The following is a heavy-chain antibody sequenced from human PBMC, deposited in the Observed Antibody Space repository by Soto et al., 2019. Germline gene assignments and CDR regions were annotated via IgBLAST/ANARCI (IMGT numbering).Heavy chain of an antibody. CDR1: GGSISSSSYY. V-gene: IGHV4-39*01. Sequence: SETLSLTCTVSGGSISSSSYYWGWIRQPPGKGLEWIGSIYYSGYTYYNPSLKSRVTISVDTSKNQFSLKLSSVTAADTAAYYCASLSYYYDSSGYSGIDYWGRGTLVTVSS. CDR3: ASLSYYYDSSGYSGIDY. CDR2: IYYSGYT. J-gene: IGHJ4*02. D-gene: IGHD3-22*01.